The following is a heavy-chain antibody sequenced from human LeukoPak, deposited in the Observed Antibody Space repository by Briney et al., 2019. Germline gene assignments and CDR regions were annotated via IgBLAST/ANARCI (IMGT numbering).Heavy chain of an antibody. J-gene: IGHJ4*02. CDR3: ARGPYYYDSSGYYYVGY. CDR1: GYTFTSYD. D-gene: IGHD3-22*01. Sequence: GASVKVSCKAAGYTFTSYDINWVRRATGQGLEWMGWMNPNSGNTGYAQKFQGRVTMTRNTSICTAYMELSSLRSEDTAVYYCARGPYYYDSSGYYYVGYWGQGTLVTVSS. CDR2: MNPNSGNT. V-gene: IGHV1-8*01.